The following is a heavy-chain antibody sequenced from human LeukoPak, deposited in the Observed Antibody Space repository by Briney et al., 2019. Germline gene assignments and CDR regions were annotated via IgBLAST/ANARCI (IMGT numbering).Heavy chain of an antibody. J-gene: IGHJ6*03. V-gene: IGHV3-7*01. Sequence: GGSLRLSCAASGFTFSSYWMNWVRQAPGKGLEWVANIKQDGSEKYYVDSVKGRFIISRDNAKNSLYLQMNSLRAEDTAVYYCARNPTVTTLFYYYYYMDVWGKGTTVTISS. CDR3: ARNPTVTTLFYYYYYMDV. D-gene: IGHD4-17*01. CDR1: GFTFSSYW. CDR2: IKQDGSEK.